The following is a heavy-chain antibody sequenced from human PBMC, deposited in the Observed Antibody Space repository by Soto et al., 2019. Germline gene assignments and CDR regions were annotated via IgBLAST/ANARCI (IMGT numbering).Heavy chain of an antibody. CDR3: ARQSVGRGQAYYGMED. CDR2: ISGNNGET. CDR1: GYTFTSYG. D-gene: IGHD5-12*01. J-gene: IGHJ6*02. V-gene: IGHV1-18*01. Sequence: ASVKVSCKASGYTFTSYGISWVRQAPGQWRQWMGWISGNNGETKYAQKFQGRVSMTTDTSTNTVYMELRSLRSDDTAVYFCARQSVGRGQAYYGMEDWGQGTTVTVSS.